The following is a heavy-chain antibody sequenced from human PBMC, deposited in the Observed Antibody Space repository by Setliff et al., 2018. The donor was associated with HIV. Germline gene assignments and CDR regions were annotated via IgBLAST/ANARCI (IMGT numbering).Heavy chain of an antibody. CDR2: IYYSGST. D-gene: IGHD1-7*01. V-gene: IGHV4-28*06. Sequence: SETLSLTCAVSGYSTTSSNWWGWIRQPPGKGLEWIGYIYYSGSTNYNPSLKSRVTMSVDTSKNQFSLKLSSVTALDTAVYYCARMNSRDDAFDIWG. CDR3: ARMNSRDDAFDI. CDR1: GYSTTSSNW. J-gene: IGHJ3*02.